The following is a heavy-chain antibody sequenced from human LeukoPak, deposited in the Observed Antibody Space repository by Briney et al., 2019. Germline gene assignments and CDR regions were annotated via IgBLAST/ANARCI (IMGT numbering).Heavy chain of an antibody. D-gene: IGHD1-26*01. CDR1: GFTFSTYS. CDR2: IDTDGSFT. V-gene: IGHV3-74*01. CDR3: IRGTVGAPGNDY. Sequence: GGSLRLSCAASGFTFSTYSMNWVRQAPGKGLVWVSRIDTDGSFTSYADSVRGRFTISRDNAKNTLYLQMSSLRAEHTAVYYCIRGTVGAPGNDYWGQGTLVTVSS. J-gene: IGHJ4*02.